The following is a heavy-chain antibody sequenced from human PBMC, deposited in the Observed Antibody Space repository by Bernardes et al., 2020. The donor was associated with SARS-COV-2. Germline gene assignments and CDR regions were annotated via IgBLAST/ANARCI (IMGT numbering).Heavy chain of an antibody. CDR2: LRGGGDTP. CDR3: AKEGAQRGYSPVGNYFDH. J-gene: IGHJ4*02. CDR1: GFTFYNSA. V-gene: IGHV3-23*01. Sequence: GGSLRLSCAASGFTFYNSAMSWVRQAPGTGLEWVSALRGGGDTPYYADSVNGRFTISRDRSENTLFLQMNSLRVDDTAIYYCAKEGAQRGYSPVGNYFDHWGQGTLLTVSS. D-gene: IGHD5-18*01.